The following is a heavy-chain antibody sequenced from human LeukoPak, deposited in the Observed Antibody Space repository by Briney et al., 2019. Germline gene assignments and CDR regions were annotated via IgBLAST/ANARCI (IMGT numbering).Heavy chain of an antibody. V-gene: IGHV4-39*01. J-gene: IGHJ4*02. CDR3: ARQEGSQNFDY. Sequence: PSETLSLTCTVSGGSISSSSYYWGWLRQPPGKGLEWIGSIYYSGSTYYNPSLKRRVTISVDTSKNQFSLKLSSVTAADTAVYYCARQEGSQNFDYWGQGTLVTVSS. CDR1: GGSISSSSYY. CDR2: IYYSGST.